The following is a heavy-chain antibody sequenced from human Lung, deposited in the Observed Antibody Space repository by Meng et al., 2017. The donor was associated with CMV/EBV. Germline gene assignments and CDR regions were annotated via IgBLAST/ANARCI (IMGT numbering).Heavy chain of an antibody. J-gene: IGHJ4*02. CDR3: ARGNGWRFDY. CDR2: ININTGNP. CDR1: GYTLTSSS. V-gene: IGHV7-4-1*01. Sequence: QVQLVQSGAELKKPGDSVKVSCQGAGYTLTSSSMNWVRHAPGQGLEWMGWININTGNPTYAQGFTGRFVFSLDTSVSTAYLQIDSLKADDTAVYYCARGNGWRFDYWGQGTLVTVSS. D-gene: IGHD6-19*01.